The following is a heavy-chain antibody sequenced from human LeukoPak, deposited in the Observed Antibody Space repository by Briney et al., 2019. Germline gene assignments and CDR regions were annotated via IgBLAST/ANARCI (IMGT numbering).Heavy chain of an antibody. D-gene: IGHD3-16*02. Sequence: GGSLRLSCAASGFTFSSYAMSWVRQAPGKGLEWVSAISGSGGSTYYADSVKGRFTISRDNAKNTLYLQMNSLRAEDTAVYYCAKANMITFGGVIANWGQGTLVTVSS. CDR1: GFTFSSYA. CDR3: AKANMITFGGVIAN. J-gene: IGHJ4*02. V-gene: IGHV3-23*01. CDR2: ISGSGGST.